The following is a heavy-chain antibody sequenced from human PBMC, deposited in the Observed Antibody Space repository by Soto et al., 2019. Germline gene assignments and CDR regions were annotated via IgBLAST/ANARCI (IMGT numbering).Heavy chain of an antibody. V-gene: IGHV4-39*01. CDR1: GDSFSSGFYY. CDR3: ARQTTGERQWTFDY. Sequence: QLQLQESGPGLVKPSETLSLTCIVSGDSFSSGFYYWGWIRQPPGKGLEWIATLHFGGTNFYSPSVESRVTTSVDAPKNQFSLRLSTVTAADTALYYCARQTTGERQWTFDYWGQGTLVTVSS. J-gene: IGHJ4*02. CDR2: LHFGGTN. D-gene: IGHD4-17*01.